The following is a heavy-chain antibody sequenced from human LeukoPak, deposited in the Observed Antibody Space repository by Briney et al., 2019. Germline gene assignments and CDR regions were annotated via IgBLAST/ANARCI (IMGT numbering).Heavy chain of an antibody. CDR3: ARDQVGASLGY. CDR1: GYTFTSYY. D-gene: IGHD1-26*01. Sequence: GASVKVSCKASGYTFTSYYMHWVRQAPGQGLEWMGIISPSGGGTTYAQKFQGRVTMTRDMSTSTVYMELSSLRSEDTAVYYCARDQVGASLGYWGQGTLVTVSS. J-gene: IGHJ4*02. V-gene: IGHV1-46*01. CDR2: ISPSGGGT.